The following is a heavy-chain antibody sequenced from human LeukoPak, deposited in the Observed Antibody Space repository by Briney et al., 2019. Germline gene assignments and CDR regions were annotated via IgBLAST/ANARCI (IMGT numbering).Heavy chain of an antibody. Sequence: ASVKVSCKASGYTFTGYYMHWVRQAPGQGLEWMGWINPNSGGTNYAQKFQGRVTMTRDTSISTAYMELSRLRSDDTAVYYCARGGLDILTGSDAFEIWGQGTMVTVSS. CDR3: ARGGLDILTGSDAFEI. CDR2: INPNSGGT. D-gene: IGHD3-9*01. V-gene: IGHV1-2*02. CDR1: GYTFTGYY. J-gene: IGHJ3*02.